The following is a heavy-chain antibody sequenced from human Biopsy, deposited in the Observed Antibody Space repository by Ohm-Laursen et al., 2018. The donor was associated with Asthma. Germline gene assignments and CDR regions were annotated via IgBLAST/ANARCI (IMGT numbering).Heavy chain of an antibody. CDR2: ISGGSLYI. J-gene: IGHJ5*02. CDR1: RFNFRTHS. V-gene: IGHV3-21*04. Sequence: SLRLSCAATRFNFRTHSMNWVRQAPGKGLEWVSAISGGSLYIHYADSVKGRFTISRDNAKNSVYLQMNSLRAEDTAVYYCARDRPITMVRGVIITFDPWGQGTLVTVSS. CDR3: ARDRPITMVRGVIITFDP. D-gene: IGHD3-10*01.